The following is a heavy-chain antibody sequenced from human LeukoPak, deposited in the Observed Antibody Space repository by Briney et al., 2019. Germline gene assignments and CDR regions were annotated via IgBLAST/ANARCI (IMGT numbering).Heavy chain of an antibody. CDR1: GYTFTGYY. Sequence: ASVEVSCKASGYTFTGYYMHWVRQAPGQGLEWMGWINPNSGGTNYAQKFQGRVTMTRDTSISTAYMELSRLRSDDTAVYYCARVDRARAITIFGVDYPAGMDVWGQGTTVTVSS. J-gene: IGHJ6*02. CDR2: INPNSGGT. D-gene: IGHD3-3*01. CDR3: ARVDRARAITIFGVDYPAGMDV. V-gene: IGHV1-2*02.